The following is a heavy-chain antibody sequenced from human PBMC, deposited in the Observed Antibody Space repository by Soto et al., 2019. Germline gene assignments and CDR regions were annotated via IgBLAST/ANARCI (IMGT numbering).Heavy chain of an antibody. CDR3: ARGAKDWLLVARYYYYMDV. V-gene: IGHV3-13*01. J-gene: IGHJ6*03. D-gene: IGHD3-9*01. CDR1: GFTFSSYD. Sequence: PGGSLRLSCAASGFTFSSYDMHWVRQATGKGLEWVSAIGTAGDTYYPGSVKGRFNISRENAKNSLYLQMNSLRAGDTAVYYCARGAKDWLLVARYYYYMDVWGKGTTVTGSS. CDR2: IGTAGDT.